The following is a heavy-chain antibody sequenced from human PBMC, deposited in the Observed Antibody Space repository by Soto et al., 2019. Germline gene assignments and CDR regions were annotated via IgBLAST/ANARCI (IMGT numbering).Heavy chain of an antibody. CDR3: ARAINGAARIYWFDP. CDR2: IIPIFGTA. V-gene: IGHV1-69*06. J-gene: IGHJ5*02. Sequence: SVTVSWKASRGTFGSYAMSWVRQAPEQGLEWMGGIIPIFGTANYAQKFQGRVTITADKSTSTAYMELSSLRSEDTAVYYCARAINGAARIYWFDPWGQGTLVTVSS. CDR1: RGTFGSYA. D-gene: IGHD6-6*01.